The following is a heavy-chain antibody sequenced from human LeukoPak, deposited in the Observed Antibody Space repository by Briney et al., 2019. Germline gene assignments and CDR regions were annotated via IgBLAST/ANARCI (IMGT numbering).Heavy chain of an antibody. CDR1: GYTYTNYG. D-gene: IGHD6-19*01. V-gene: IGHV1-18*01. Sequence: ASVKVSCKASGYTYTNYGISWVRQAPGQGLEWMGWSSAYNGNTNYAQHLQDRVSMTTDTSTSTAYMELRSLRSDDTAVYYCARGMYSSGADYWGQGTLVTVSS. CDR3: ARGMYSSGADY. CDR2: SSAYNGNT. J-gene: IGHJ4*02.